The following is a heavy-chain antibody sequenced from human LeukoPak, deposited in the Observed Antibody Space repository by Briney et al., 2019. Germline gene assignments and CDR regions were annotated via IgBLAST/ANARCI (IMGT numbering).Heavy chain of an antibody. CDR1: GFTFSNYW. CDR2: IKQDGSEK. CDR3: VRDRYNYGDYTFDY. D-gene: IGHD4-17*01. J-gene: IGHJ4*02. V-gene: IGHV3-7*03. Sequence: GGSLRLSCAASGFTFSNYWMSWVRQAPGKGLEWVANIKQDGSEKYYVDSVKGRFTISRDNAKKSLYLQMNSLRAEDTAVYYCVRDRYNYGDYTFDYWGQGALVTVSS.